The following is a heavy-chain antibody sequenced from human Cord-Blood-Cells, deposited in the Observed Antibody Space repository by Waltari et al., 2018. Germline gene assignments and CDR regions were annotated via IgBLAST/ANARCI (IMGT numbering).Heavy chain of an antibody. Sequence: QLQLQESGPGLVKPSEPLSLTCTVSGGSISSSSYHWCWIRQPPGKGLEWIGSLYYSGSTYYNPSLKSRVTISVDTSKNQFSLKLSSVTAADTAVYYCARHGYSSSSYYFDYWGQGTLVTVSS. CDR1: GGSISSSSYH. D-gene: IGHD6-6*01. CDR2: LYYSGST. V-gene: IGHV4-39*01. J-gene: IGHJ4*02. CDR3: ARHGYSSSSYYFDY.